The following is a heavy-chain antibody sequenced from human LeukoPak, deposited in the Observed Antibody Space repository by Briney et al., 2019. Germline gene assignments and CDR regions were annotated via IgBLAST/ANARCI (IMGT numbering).Heavy chain of an antibody. J-gene: IGHJ4*02. CDR2: IYYSGST. Sequence: PSETLSLTCTVSGGSISSSSYYWGWIRQPPGKGLEWIGSIYYSGSTYYNPSLKSRVTISVDKSKNQFSLKLSSVTAADTAVYYCARAVVGDSNFDYWGQGTLVTVSS. CDR1: GGSISSSSYY. D-gene: IGHD1-26*01. V-gene: IGHV4-39*07. CDR3: ARAVVGDSNFDY.